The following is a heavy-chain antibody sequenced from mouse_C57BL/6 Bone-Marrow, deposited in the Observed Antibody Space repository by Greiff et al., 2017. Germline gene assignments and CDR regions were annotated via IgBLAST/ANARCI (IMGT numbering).Heavy chain of an antibody. D-gene: IGHD2-12*01. CDR3: ARLGPYDGFAY. CDR2: IDPSDSYT. CDR1: GYTFTSYW. Sequence: VQLQQPGAELVKPGASVKLSCKASGYTFTSYWMQWVKQRPGQGLEWIGEIDPSDSYTNYNQKFKGKATLTVDTSSSTAYMPLSSLTSEDSAVYYCARLGPYDGFAYWGQGTLVTVSA. J-gene: IGHJ3*01. V-gene: IGHV1-50*01.